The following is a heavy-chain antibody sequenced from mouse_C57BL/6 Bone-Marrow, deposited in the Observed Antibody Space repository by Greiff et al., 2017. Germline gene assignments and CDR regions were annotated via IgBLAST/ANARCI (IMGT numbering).Heavy chain of an antibody. CDR1: GYTFPSYW. D-gene: IGHD1-1*01. Sequence: QVQLQQPGAELVKPGASVKMSCKASGYTFPSYWITWVKQRLGQGLEWIGDIYPGSGSTNYNEKFKSKATMTVDTSSSTAYMQLSSLTSEDSAVYYCARSGTVVFDYWGQGTTLTVSS. J-gene: IGHJ2*01. V-gene: IGHV1-55*01. CDR3: ARSGTVVFDY. CDR2: IYPGSGST.